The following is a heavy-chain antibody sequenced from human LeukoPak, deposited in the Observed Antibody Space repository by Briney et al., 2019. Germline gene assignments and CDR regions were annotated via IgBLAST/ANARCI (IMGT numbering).Heavy chain of an antibody. CDR1: GFTFSDFY. CDR3: ARDKGDSTFDY. CDR2: IGKNGNLV. D-gene: IGHD2-21*01. J-gene: IGHJ4*02. Sequence: GGSLRLSCAASGFTFSDFYMSWVRQAPGKGLEWISYIGKNGNLVDYADSVKGRFTVSRDNTKNLMFLQMNSLRAEDTAVYYCARDKGDSTFDYWGQGTLVTVSS. V-gene: IGHV3-11*04.